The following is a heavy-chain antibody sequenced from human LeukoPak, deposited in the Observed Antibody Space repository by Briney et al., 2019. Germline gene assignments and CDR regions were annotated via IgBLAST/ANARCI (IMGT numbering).Heavy chain of an antibody. V-gene: IGHV1-2*04. Sequence: ASVKVSCKASGYTFTGYYMHWVRQAPGQGLEWMGWINPNSGGTNYAQKFQGWVTMTRDTSISTAYMELSRLRSDDTAVYYCARSPSGYYDFWSGYYLAYFDYWGQGTLVTVSS. CDR2: INPNSGGT. D-gene: IGHD3-3*01. CDR3: ARSPSGYYDFWSGYYLAYFDY. J-gene: IGHJ4*02. CDR1: GYTFTGYY.